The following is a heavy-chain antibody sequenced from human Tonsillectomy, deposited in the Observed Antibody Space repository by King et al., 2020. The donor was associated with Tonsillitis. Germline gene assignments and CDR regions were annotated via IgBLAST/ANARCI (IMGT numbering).Heavy chain of an antibody. CDR1: GFTFSNYA. D-gene: IGHD3-22*01. Sequence: VQLVESGGGLVQPGGSLRLSCAASGFTFSNYAMSWVRQAPGKGLEWVSVISGSGGSTYYADSVKGRFTISGDNSKNTLYLQMNSLRAEDTAVYYCAKDLSEQYYYDSSGSDAFDIWGQGTMVTVSS. J-gene: IGHJ3*02. CDR2: ISGSGGST. CDR3: AKDLSEQYYYDSSGSDAFDI. V-gene: IGHV3-23*04.